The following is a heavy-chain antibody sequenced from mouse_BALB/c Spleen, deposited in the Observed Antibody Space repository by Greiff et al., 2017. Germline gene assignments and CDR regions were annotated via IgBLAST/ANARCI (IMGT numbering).Heavy chain of an antibody. J-gene: IGHJ3*01. V-gene: IGHV1-87*01. D-gene: IGHD1-1*01. Sequence: VKLMESGAELARPGASVKLSCKASGYTFTSYWMQWVKQRPGQGLEWIGAIYPGDGDTRYTQKFKGKATLTADKSSSTAYMQLSSLASEDSAVYYCARGYYGSSPFAYWGQGTLVTVSA. CDR2: IYPGDGDT. CDR3: ARGYYGSSPFAY. CDR1: GYTFTSYW.